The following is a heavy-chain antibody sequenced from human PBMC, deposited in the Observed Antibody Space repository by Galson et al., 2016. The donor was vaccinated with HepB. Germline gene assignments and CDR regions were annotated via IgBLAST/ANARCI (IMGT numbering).Heavy chain of an antibody. CDR3: ARDPLFCSGGRCYRDAYNRPDY. CDR2: MNPSGGAT. V-gene: IGHV1-46*02. D-gene: IGHD2-15*01. J-gene: IGHJ4*02. Sequence: SVKVSCKASGYTFNSHYMHWARQAPGQGLEWMGIMNPSGGATSYPQKFRGRITMTRDTSTNTVYMELSSLRSEDTAVYYCARDPLFCSGGRCYRDAYNRPDYWGQGTLVTVSS. CDR1: GYTFNSHY.